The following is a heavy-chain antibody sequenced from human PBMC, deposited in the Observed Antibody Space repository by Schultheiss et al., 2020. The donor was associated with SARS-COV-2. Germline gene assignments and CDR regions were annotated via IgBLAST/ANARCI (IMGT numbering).Heavy chain of an antibody. D-gene: IGHD3-10*01. Sequence: GGSLRLSCSASGFTFSSYTMSWVRQAPGKGLEWLSYISSSSSIIYNADSVKGRFTISRDNAKSSLYLQMNSLRDEDTAVYYCAKVGGFGMDVWGQGTTVTVSS. V-gene: IGHV3-48*02. J-gene: IGHJ6*02. CDR3: AKVGGFGMDV. CDR2: ISSSSSII. CDR1: GFTFSSYT.